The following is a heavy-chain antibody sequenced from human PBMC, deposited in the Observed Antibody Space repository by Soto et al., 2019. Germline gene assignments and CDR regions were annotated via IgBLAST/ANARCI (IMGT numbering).Heavy chain of an antibody. D-gene: IGHD3-16*02. J-gene: IGHJ4*02. V-gene: IGHV1-69*13. CDR3: AREGSPYYDYVWGSYRNSKFDY. CDR1: GCTFSSYA. CDR2: IIPIFGTA. Sequence: SVKVSCKASGCTFSSYAISWVRQAPGQGLEWMGGIIPIFGTANYAQKFQGRVTITADESTSTAYMELSSLRSEDTAVYYCAREGSPYYDYVWGSYRNSKFDYWGQGTLVTVSS.